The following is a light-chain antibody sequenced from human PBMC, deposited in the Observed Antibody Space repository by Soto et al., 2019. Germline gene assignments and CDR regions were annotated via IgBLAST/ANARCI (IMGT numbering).Light chain of an antibody. V-gene: IGLV2-8*01. CDR1: SSDVGGYNY. J-gene: IGLJ3*02. Sequence: QSVLTQPPSASGSPGQSVTISCTGTSSDVGGYNYVSWYQQYPGRAPKLMIYEVTKRPSGVPDRFSGSKSGNTASLTVSGLQAEDEADDYCSSDAASNNFYFVFGGGTKLTVL. CDR2: EVT. CDR3: SSDAASNNFYFV.